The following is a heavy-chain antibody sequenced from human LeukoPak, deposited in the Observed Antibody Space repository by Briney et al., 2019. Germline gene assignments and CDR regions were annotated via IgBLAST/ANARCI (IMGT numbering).Heavy chain of an antibody. CDR3: ARQTGSGLFILP. CDR1: GVSISSSNSY. J-gene: IGHJ4*02. Sequence: SETLSPTCTVSGVSISSSNSYWGWIRQPPGKGLEWIGSIYYTGNTYYNASLKSQVSISIDTSKNQFSLKLTSVTAADTSVYYCARQTGSGLFILPGGQGTLLTVSS. D-gene: IGHD3/OR15-3a*01. V-gene: IGHV4-39*01. CDR2: IYYTGNT.